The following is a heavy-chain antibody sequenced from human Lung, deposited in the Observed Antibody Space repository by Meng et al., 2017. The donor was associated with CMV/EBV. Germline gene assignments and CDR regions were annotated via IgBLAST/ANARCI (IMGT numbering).Heavy chain of an antibody. CDR3: ARRRGVYHFLEGGGAAYFDY. Sequence: SVKVSCXGSGYYFNAFGISWMRQAPGQGLERMGWINTANGAPRYAQRFQGRVTMTTDKSTATSYMELRSLTSDDTAVYYCARRRGVYHFLEGGGAAYFDYWGQGTLVTVSS. CDR2: INTANGAP. V-gene: IGHV1-18*01. J-gene: IGHJ4*02. D-gene: IGHD3-16*01. CDR1: GYYFNAFG.